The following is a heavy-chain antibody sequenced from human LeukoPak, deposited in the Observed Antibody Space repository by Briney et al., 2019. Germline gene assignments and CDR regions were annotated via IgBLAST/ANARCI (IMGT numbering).Heavy chain of an antibody. CDR2: INPNSGGT. CDR1: GYTFTGYY. D-gene: IGHD3-22*01. CDR3: ARDLGNYYDSSGYSFY. J-gene: IGHJ4*02. Sequence: ASVKVSCKASGYTFTGYYMHWVRQASGQGLEWMGWINPNSGGTNYAQKFQGRVTMTRDTSISTAYMELSGLRSDDTAVYYCARDLGNYYDSSGYSFYWGQGTLVTVSS. V-gene: IGHV1-2*02.